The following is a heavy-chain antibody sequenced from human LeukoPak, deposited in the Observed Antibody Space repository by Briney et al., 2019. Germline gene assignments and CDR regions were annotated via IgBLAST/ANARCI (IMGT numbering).Heavy chain of an antibody. Sequence: GGSLRLSCAASGFTFSSFAMSWVRQAPGKGLEWVSAISGSGGSTYYADSVKGRFTISRDNSKNTLYLQMNSLRAEDTAVYYCATRKPGYGDSDYWGQGTLVTVSS. V-gene: IGHV3-23*01. J-gene: IGHJ4*02. D-gene: IGHD4-17*01. CDR2: ISGSGGST. CDR1: GFTFSSFA. CDR3: ATRKPGYGDSDY.